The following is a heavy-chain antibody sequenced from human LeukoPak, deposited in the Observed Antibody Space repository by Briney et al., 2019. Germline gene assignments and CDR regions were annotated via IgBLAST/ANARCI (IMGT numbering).Heavy chain of an antibody. Sequence: ASVKVPCKASGYTFTSYGISWVRQAPGQGLEWMGWVSAYNGNTNYAQRFQGRVTMTTDTSTTTAYMELRSLRSDDTAVYYCARVDLAWSDTSGYYRDWFDPWGQGTLVTVSS. J-gene: IGHJ5*02. D-gene: IGHD3-22*01. CDR3: ARVDLAWSDTSGYYRDWFDP. CDR1: GYTFTSYG. CDR2: VSAYNGNT. V-gene: IGHV1-18*01.